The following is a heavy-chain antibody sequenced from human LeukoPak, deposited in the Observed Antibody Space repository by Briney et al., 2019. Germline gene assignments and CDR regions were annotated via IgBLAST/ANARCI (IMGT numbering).Heavy chain of an antibody. D-gene: IGHD3-10*01. Sequence: PSQTPSLTCTVSGGSISSGDYYWSWIRQPPGKGLEWIGYIYYSGSTYYNPSLKSRVTISVDTSKNQFSLKLSSVTAADTAVYYCAREGEYYYGSGSYYFGAFDIWGQGTMVTVSS. V-gene: IGHV4-30-4*01. CDR3: AREGEYYYGSGSYYFGAFDI. CDR1: GGSISSGDYY. CDR2: IYYSGST. J-gene: IGHJ3*02.